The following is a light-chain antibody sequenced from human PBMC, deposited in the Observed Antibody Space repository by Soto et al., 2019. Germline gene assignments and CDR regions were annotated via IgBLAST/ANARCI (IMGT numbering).Light chain of an antibody. V-gene: IGKV1-12*01. Sequence: DIQMTQSPSSVSASVGDRVTITCRASQGITNWLAWYQQKPGKAPKLLIYAASGLPSGVPSRFSGRGSGTDFTLTISSLQPEDFATYHCQQSYSTPYTFGQGTRLEIK. J-gene: IGKJ5*01. CDR3: QQSYSTPYT. CDR1: QGITNW. CDR2: AAS.